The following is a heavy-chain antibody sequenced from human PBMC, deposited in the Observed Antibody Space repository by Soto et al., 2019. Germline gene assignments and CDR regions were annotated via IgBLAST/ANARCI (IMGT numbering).Heavy chain of an antibody. CDR3: ARGFLGYCSGGSCDYYYYYYYMDV. V-gene: IGHV1-3*01. Sequence: QVQLVQSGAEVKKPGASVKVSCKASGYTFTSYAMHWVRQAPGQRLEWMGWINAGNGNTKYSQKFQGRVTITRDTSASTAYMELSSLRSEDTAVYYCARGFLGYCSGGSCDYYYYYYYMDVWGKGTTVTVSS. CDR1: GYTFTSYA. J-gene: IGHJ6*03. CDR2: INAGNGNT. D-gene: IGHD2-15*01.